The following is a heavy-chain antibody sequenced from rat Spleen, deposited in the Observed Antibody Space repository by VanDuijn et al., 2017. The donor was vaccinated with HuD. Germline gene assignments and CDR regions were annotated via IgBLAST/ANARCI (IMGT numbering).Heavy chain of an antibody. CDR1: GFSLTSYT. V-gene: IGHV2-6*01. D-gene: IGHD5-1*01. J-gene: IGHJ3*01. CDR3: ARGWERFAY. Sequence: QVQLKESGPGLVQPSQTLSLTCTVSGFSLTSYTLSWVRQSPGKGLGWIGAISSGGTSYYNSVLNPRVSISRDISKSQVFLKMNSLQTEDTAMYFCARGWERFAYWGQGTLVTVSS. CDR2: ISSGGTS.